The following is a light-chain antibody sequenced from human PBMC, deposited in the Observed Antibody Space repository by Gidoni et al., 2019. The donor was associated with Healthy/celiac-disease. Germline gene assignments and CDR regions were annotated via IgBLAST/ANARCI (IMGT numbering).Light chain of an antibody. V-gene: IGKV3-15*01. CDR2: GAS. Sequence: EVVMTQSPATLSVSPGERATLSCRASQSVSSNLAWYQQKPGQRPRLLIFGASTRATGIPARFSGSGSGTEFTLTISSLQSEDFAIYYCQQYNNWQTFXQXTKLEI. J-gene: IGKJ2*01. CDR3: QQYNNWQT. CDR1: QSVSSN.